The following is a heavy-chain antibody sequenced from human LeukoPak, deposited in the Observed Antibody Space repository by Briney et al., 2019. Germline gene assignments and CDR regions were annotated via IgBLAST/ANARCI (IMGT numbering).Heavy chain of an antibody. D-gene: IGHD1-26*01. CDR2: ISYDGSNK. Sequence: GGSLRLSSAASGFTFRSYAMHWGRQAPDKGLGCVAVISYDGSNKYYADSVKGRVTSSGDNSKNSRDQQRKSLGAEETAAYYCARDPYNANYGHSYYYYLDVWGKGTTVTISS. CDR3: ARDPYNANYGHSYYYYLDV. J-gene: IGHJ6*03. V-gene: IGHV3-30*04. CDR1: GFTFRSYA.